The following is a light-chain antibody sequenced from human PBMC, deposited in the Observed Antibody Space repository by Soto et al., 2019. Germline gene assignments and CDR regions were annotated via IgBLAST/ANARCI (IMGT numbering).Light chain of an antibody. Sequence: QSVLTQPPSVSGAPGQSVTISCTGSNSNIGAGYDVHWYQQIPGKAPKLLVYNSNSRPSGIPDRFSGSKSGASASLAITGLQAEDEADYYCQSYDSSLSGSYVFGTGTKVTVL. CDR2: NSN. CDR1: NSNIGAGYD. V-gene: IGLV1-40*01. J-gene: IGLJ1*01. CDR3: QSYDSSLSGSYV.